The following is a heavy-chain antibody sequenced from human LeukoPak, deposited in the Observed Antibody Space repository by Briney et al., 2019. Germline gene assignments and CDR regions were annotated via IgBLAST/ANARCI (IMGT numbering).Heavy chain of an antibody. V-gene: IGHV4-38-2*02. D-gene: IGHD3-16*02. CDR1: GYSISSDYY. J-gene: IGHJ4*02. CDR3: ARYDVWGSYRAFDY. Sequence: SETLSLTCTVSGYSISSDYYWGWIRQPPGRGLEWIGTTYHSGSTYYNPSLKSRVTISVDTSRNQFSLKLSSVTAADTAVYYCARYDVWGSYRAFDYWGQGTLVTVFS. CDR2: TYHSGST.